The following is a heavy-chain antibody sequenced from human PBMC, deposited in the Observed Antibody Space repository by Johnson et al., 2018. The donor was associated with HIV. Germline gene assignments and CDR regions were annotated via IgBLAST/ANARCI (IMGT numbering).Heavy chain of an antibody. CDR2: ISSSRSTI. CDR3: TSELVIIRAFDI. J-gene: IGHJ3*02. Sequence: QVQLVESGGGLVKPGGSLRLSCAASGFTFSDYYMSWIRQAPGKGLEWVSYISSSRSTIYYADSVKGRFTISRDNAKNSLYLQMNSLKTEDTGVYYCTSELVIIRAFDIWGQGTMVTVSS. CDR1: GFTFSDYY. V-gene: IGHV3-11*01. D-gene: IGHD3-3*01.